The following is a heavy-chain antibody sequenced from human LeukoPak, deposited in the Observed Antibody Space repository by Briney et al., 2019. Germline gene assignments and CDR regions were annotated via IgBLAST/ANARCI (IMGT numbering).Heavy chain of an antibody. CDR1: EFTFSSYW. D-gene: IGHD4/OR15-4a*01. V-gene: IGHV3-7*01. CDR2: IKQDGSEK. CDR3: ARVFGAGYSDY. Sequence: HPGGSLRLSCAASEFTFSSYWMSWVRQAPGKGLEWVASIKQDGSEKYYVGSVKGRVTISRDNAKNSLYLQMNSLRAEDTAVYYCARVFGAGYSDYWGQGTLVTVSS. J-gene: IGHJ4*02.